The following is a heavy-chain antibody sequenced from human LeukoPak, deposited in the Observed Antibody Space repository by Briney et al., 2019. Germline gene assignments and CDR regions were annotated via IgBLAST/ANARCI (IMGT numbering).Heavy chain of an antibody. D-gene: IGHD6-13*01. J-gene: IGHJ1*01. CDR1: GFTFSSYG. CDR3: AKDLVGSSWYYFQH. Sequence: GRSLRLSCAASGFTFSSYGMHWVRQAPGKGLEWVAVISYDGSNKYYADSVIGRFTICRDNSKNTLYLQMNSLRAEDTAVYYCAKDLVGSSWYYFQHWGQGTLVTVSS. V-gene: IGHV3-30*18. CDR2: ISYDGSNK.